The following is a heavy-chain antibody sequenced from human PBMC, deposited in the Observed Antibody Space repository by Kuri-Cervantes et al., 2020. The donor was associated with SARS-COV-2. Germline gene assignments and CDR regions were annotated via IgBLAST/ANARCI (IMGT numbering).Heavy chain of an antibody. V-gene: IGHV1-3*01. CDR2: INAGNGNT. CDR3: ARADSGLMNWFDP. CDR1: GYTFTSYA. Sequence: ASVQVSCKASGYTFTSYAIHWVRQAPGQRLEWMGWINAGNGNTRYSQKFQGRVTITRDTSASTAYMELSSPTSEDTAVYYCARADSGLMNWFDPWGQGTLVTVSS. J-gene: IGHJ5*02. D-gene: IGHD6-19*01.